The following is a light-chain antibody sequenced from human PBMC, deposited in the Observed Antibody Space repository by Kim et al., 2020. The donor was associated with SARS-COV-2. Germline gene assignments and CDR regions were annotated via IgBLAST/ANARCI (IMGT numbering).Light chain of an antibody. Sequence: GHSITISCTGTTSDVGGYNFVSWYQQHPGKAPKLMIYDVTKRPSGISNRFSGSKSGNTASLTISGLQAEDEADYYCNSYTSTSTRVFGGGTKLTVL. J-gene: IGLJ3*02. V-gene: IGLV2-14*03. CDR1: TSDVGGYNF. CDR3: NSYTSTSTRV. CDR2: DVT.